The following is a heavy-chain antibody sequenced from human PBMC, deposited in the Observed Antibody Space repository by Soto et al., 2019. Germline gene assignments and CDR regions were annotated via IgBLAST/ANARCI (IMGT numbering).Heavy chain of an antibody. CDR1: GFSLSTSGVG. J-gene: IGHJ4*02. CDR3: AHRIGRITIFGVARHPTQGFDY. V-gene: IGHV2-5*02. Sequence: SGPTLVNPTQTLTLTCTFSGFSLSTSGVGVGWIRQPPGKALEWLALIYWDDDKRYSPSLKSRLTITKDTSKNQVVLTMTNMDPVDTATYYCAHRIGRITIFGVARHPTQGFDYWGQGTLVTVSS. CDR2: IYWDDDK. D-gene: IGHD3-3*01.